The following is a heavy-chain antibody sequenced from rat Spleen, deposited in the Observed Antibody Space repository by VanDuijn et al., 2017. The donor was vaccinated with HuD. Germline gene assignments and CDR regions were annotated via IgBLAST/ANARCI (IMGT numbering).Heavy chain of an antibody. CDR2: ISTGGGNT. Sequence: EVQLVESGGGLVQPGRSLKLSCAASGFTFSNYYMAWVRQAPTKGLEWVAYISTGGGNTYYRDSVKGRFTISRDNAKSTLYLQMDSLRSEDSATYYCARHSSYVYYGLSSFAFWGQGTLVTVSS. D-gene: IGHD1-6*01. CDR3: ARHSSYVYYGLSSFAF. J-gene: IGHJ3*01. V-gene: IGHV5-25*01. CDR1: GFTFSNYY.